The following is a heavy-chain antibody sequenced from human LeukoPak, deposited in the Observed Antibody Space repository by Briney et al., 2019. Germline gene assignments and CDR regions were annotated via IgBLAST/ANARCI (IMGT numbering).Heavy chain of an antibody. CDR2: IYTSGST. Sequence: SETLSLTCTVSGGSISSGSYYWSWIRQPAGKGLEWIGRIYTSGSTNYNPSLKSRVTISVDTSKNQFSLKLSSVTAADTAVYYCARDTYGSGSYSFGYWGQGTLVTVSS. V-gene: IGHV4-61*02. D-gene: IGHD3-10*01. CDR3: ARDTYGSGSYSFGY. CDR1: GGSISSGSYY. J-gene: IGHJ4*02.